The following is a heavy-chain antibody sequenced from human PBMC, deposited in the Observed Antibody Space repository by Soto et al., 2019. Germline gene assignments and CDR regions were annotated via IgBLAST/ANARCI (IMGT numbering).Heavy chain of an antibody. Sequence: QVHLVQSGAEVKKPGASVKVSCKASGYTFTGYYLHWVRQAPGQGLEWMGWINPNSGGTNYAQKFQGWVTMTRDTAIDTAYMELSRLRSDDTAVYYCERSARGDGYNLAYWYFDLWGRGTLVTVSS. CDR2: INPNSGGT. J-gene: IGHJ2*01. D-gene: IGHD5-18*01. CDR1: GYTFTGYY. CDR3: ERSARGDGYNLAYWYFDL. V-gene: IGHV1-2*04.